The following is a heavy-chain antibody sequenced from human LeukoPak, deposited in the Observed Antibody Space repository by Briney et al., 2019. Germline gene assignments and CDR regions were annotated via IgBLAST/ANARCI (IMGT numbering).Heavy chain of an antibody. J-gene: IGHJ3*02. V-gene: IGHV3-21*01. CDR1: GFTFSSYS. CDR3: ARKRGPDGYNYEGDAFDI. D-gene: IGHD5-24*01. CDR2: ISSSSSYI. Sequence: GGSLRLSCAASGFTFSSYSMNWVRQAPGKGLEWVSSISSSSSYIYYADSVKGRFTISRDNAKNSLYLQMNSLRAEDTAVYYCARKRGPDGYNYEGDAFDIWGQGTMVTVSS.